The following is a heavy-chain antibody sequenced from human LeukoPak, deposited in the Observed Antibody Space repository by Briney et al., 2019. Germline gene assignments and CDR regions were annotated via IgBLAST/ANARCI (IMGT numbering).Heavy chain of an antibody. D-gene: IGHD2-21*01. CDR2: IGTTGDT. V-gene: IGHV3-13*01. CDR1: GFTFNNYD. J-gene: IGHJ4*02. Sequence: GGSLRLSCAASGFTFNNYDMHWVRQVTGKGLEWVSSIGTTGDTHYSDSVKGRFTISRENAKNSLYLQMSSLRAGDTAVYYCTREKAYCGTGCYYEYWGQGTQVTVSS. CDR3: TREKAYCGTGCYYEY.